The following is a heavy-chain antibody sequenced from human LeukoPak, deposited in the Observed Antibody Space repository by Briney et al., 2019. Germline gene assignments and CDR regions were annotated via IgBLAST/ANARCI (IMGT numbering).Heavy chain of an antibody. CDR1: GFTFSTYW. V-gene: IGHV3-74*01. CDR3: ARNFDYGDHL. CDR2: INSDGSTT. Sequence: GGSLRLSCAASGFTFSTYWMHWVRQAPGKGLVCVSCINSDGSTTLYADSVKGRFTLSRANTKNTLYLQMNSLRAEDTAVYYCARNFDYGDHLWGQGTLVTVSS. J-gene: IGHJ5*02. D-gene: IGHD4-17*01.